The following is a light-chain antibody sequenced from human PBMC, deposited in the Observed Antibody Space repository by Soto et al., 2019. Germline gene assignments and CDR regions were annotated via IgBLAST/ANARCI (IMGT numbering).Light chain of an antibody. CDR2: DAS. Sequence: EIVMTQSPATLSVSPGERSTVSCRCSQTVSSNYLAWCQQRPGQAPRLLIYDASNRATGIPARFSGSGSGTDFTLTISSLEPEDFAVYYCQQRSNWPRTFGQGTKVDNK. CDR1: QTVSSNY. V-gene: IGKV3-11*01. CDR3: QQRSNWPRT. J-gene: IGKJ1*01.